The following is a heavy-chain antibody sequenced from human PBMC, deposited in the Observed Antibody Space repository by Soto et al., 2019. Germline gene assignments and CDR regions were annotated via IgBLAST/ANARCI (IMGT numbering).Heavy chain of an antibody. CDR3: AKDRSFDY. Sequence: QVQLVESGGGVVQPGKSLRLSCAASGFTFSSYGTHWVRQAPGKGLEWVTVISYDGSNKYYADSVRGRFAISRDNSKHRLYLQMNSLRAEDTAVYYCAKDRSFDYWGQGTLVTVSS. V-gene: IGHV3-30*18. CDR2: ISYDGSNK. J-gene: IGHJ4*02. D-gene: IGHD2-15*01. CDR1: GFTFSSYG.